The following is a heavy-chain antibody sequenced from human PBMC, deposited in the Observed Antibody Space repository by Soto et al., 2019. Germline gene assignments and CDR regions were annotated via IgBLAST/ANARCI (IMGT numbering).Heavy chain of an antibody. CDR2: IYHTGST. J-gene: IGHJ4*02. D-gene: IGHD7-27*01. CDR1: GDPVSSGSYY. V-gene: IGHV4-31*03. CDR3: AAKLGTTHYFDF. Sequence: QVQLQESGPGLVQPSQTLSLTCSDSGDPVSSGSYYWTWVRQHPVKGLEWIGYIYHTGSTYYNPSLQSRLIMSIDTSKNQFSLHLYSVTAADTAVYFCAAKLGTTHYFDFWGQGSLVAVSS.